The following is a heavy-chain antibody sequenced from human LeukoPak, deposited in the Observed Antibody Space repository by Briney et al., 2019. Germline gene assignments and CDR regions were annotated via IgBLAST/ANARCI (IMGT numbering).Heavy chain of an antibody. CDR1: GFTFSSYN. J-gene: IGHJ4*02. CDR3: ASTMVRGVLIYFDY. CDR2: ISGGGSTI. D-gene: IGHD3-10*01. V-gene: IGHV3-48*02. Sequence: PGGSLRLSCAASGFTFSSYNMNWVRQAPGKGLEWISYISGGGSTIYYADSVKGRFIISRDNDKNSLYLQMNSLRDEDTAVYYCASTMVRGVLIYFDYWGQGTLVTVSS.